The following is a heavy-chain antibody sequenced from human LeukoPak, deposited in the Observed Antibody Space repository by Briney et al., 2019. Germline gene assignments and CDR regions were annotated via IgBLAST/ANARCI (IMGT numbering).Heavy chain of an antibody. Sequence: SVTVSCKASGGTFSSYAISWVRQAPGQGVEWMGGIIPIFGTANYAQKFQGRVTITADKSTSTAYMELSSLRSEDTAVYYCARDIGGYYGSGSPTPFDPWGQGTLVTVSS. CDR2: IIPIFGTA. CDR3: ARDIGGYYGSGSPTPFDP. CDR1: GGTFSSYA. J-gene: IGHJ5*02. V-gene: IGHV1-69*06. D-gene: IGHD3-10*01.